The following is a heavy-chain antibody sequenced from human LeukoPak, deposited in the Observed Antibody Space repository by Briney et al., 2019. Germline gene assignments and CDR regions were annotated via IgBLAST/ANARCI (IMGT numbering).Heavy chain of an antibody. J-gene: IGHJ4*02. CDR2: INPNSGGT. Sequence: GASVKVSCKASGYNFGANYMHWVRQAPRQGLEWMGWINPNSGGTNYAQKFQGRVTMTRDTSISTAYMELSRLRSDDTAVYYCAREQYDSSGPRTYYFDYWGQGTLVTVSS. D-gene: IGHD3-22*01. CDR1: GYNFGANY. V-gene: IGHV1-2*02. CDR3: AREQYDSSGPRTYYFDY.